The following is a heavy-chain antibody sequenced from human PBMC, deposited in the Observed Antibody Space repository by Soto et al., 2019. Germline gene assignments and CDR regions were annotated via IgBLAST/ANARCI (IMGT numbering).Heavy chain of an antibody. D-gene: IGHD3-22*01. CDR1: GYTFTSYG. CDR2: ISAYNGNT. J-gene: IGHJ6*02. CDR3: ARDFDNSSGYYGPVDV. Sequence: ASVKVSGKASGYTFTSYGISWVRQAPGQGLEWMGWISAYNGNTNYAQKLQGRVTMTTDTSTSTAYMELRSLRSDDTAVYYCARDFDNSSGYYGPVDVWGQGTTVTVSS. V-gene: IGHV1-18*04.